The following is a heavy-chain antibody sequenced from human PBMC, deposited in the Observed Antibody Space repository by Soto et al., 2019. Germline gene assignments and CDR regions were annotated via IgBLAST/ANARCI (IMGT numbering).Heavy chain of an antibody. Sequence: PSETLSLTCTVSGGSVSSDIYYWTWIRQPPGKGLEWIGYIYYSGSTNYNPSLKSRVAISMDTSKNQFSLRLSSVTTADTTVYYCVRRLAAKPKYYFDFWGQGILVT. CDR2: IYYSGST. CDR3: VRRLAAKPKYYFDF. J-gene: IGHJ4*02. V-gene: IGHV4-61*01. D-gene: IGHD2-2*02. CDR1: GGSVSSDIYY.